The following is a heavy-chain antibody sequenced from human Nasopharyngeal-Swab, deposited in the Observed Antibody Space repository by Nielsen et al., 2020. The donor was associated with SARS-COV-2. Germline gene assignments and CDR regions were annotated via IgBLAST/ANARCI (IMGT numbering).Heavy chain of an antibody. CDR3: ARSTMIVVVITDDAFDI. CDR2: ISAYNGNT. Sequence: ASVKVSCKASGYTFTSYDISWVRQATGQGLEWMGWISAYNGNTNYAQKLQGRVTMTTDTSTSTAYMELRSLRSDDTAVYYCARSTMIVVVITDDAFDICGQGTMVTVSS. CDR1: GYTFTSYD. J-gene: IGHJ3*02. V-gene: IGHV1-18*01. D-gene: IGHD3-22*01.